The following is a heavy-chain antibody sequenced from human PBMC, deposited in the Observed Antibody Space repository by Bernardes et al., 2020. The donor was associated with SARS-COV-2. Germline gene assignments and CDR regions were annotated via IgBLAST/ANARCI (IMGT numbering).Heavy chain of an antibody. CDR2: IYSGCST. J-gene: IGHJ5*02. CDR1: GFTVSSNY. V-gene: IGHV3-53*01. D-gene: IGHD3-10*01. Sequence: VGSLSLSCAASGFTVSSNYMSWVRQAPGKVLEWVSVIYSGCSTFYSYSVKGRFTISRDNSKNTLYLQMNSLRAEDTAVYYCSRHLRGPGRFDPWGQGTLVTVSS. CDR3: SRHLRGPGRFDP.